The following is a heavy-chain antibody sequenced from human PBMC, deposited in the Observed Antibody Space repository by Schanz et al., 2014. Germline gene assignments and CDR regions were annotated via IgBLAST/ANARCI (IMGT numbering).Heavy chain of an antibody. CDR2: INSSGTYI. J-gene: IGHJ6*02. CDR1: GFMFSSYS. Sequence: VQLVESGGGVVQPGRSLRLSCAASGFMFSSYSMNWVRQAPGKGLEWVSSINSSGTYISYADSLKGRFTISRDNAKNSLFLQMNSLRAEDTAVYYCLAPDYGMDVWGQGTTVTVSS. V-gene: IGHV3-21*01. CDR3: LAPDYGMDV.